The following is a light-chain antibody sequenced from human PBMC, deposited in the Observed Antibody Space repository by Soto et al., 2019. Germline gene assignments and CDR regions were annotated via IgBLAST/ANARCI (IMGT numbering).Light chain of an antibody. CDR2: GAS. J-gene: IGKJ5*01. V-gene: IGKV3-15*01. CDR3: QQYNTWRSIS. Sequence: EIVMTQSPVTLSVSPGERATLSRRASQSVNSNLAWYQQKLGQAPRVLIFGASTRATGIPARFSGSGSGTDFTLTISSLQSEDFAVYYCQQYNTWRSISFGQGTRLEIK. CDR1: QSVNSN.